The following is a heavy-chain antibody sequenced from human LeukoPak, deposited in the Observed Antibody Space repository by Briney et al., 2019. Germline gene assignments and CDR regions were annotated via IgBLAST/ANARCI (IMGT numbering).Heavy chain of an antibody. CDR1: GGSISSYY. D-gene: IGHD3-22*01. CDR2: IYTSGST. Sequence: SETLSLTCTVSGGSISSYYWSLIRQPAGKGLEWIGRIYTSGSTNYNPSLKSRVTMSVDTSKNQFSLKLSSVTAADTAVYYCARDGITMIVGSWFDPWGQGTLVTVSS. CDR3: ARDGITMIVGSWFDP. J-gene: IGHJ5*02. V-gene: IGHV4-4*07.